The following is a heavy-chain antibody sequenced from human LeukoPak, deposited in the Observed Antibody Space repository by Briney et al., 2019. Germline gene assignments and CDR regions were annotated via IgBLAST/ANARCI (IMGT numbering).Heavy chain of an antibody. CDR2: VYYSGST. Sequence: SGTLSLTCTVSGGSISSSSLYWDWIRQPPGKGLEWIGTVYYSGSTYYNPSLKSRVTISVDTSKNQFSLKLSSVTAADTAVYSCARNASSLGAGAFDIWGQGTMVTVSS. CDR1: GGSISSSSLY. V-gene: IGHV4-39*01. CDR3: ARNASSLGAGAFDI. D-gene: IGHD2-2*01. J-gene: IGHJ3*02.